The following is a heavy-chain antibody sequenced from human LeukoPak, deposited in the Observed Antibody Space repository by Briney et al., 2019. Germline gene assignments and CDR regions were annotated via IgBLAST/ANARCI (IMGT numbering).Heavy chain of an antibody. Sequence: GGSLRLSCAASGFTFSTHWMYWVRQAPGKGLMWVSRCDSDGSGTTYVDSVKGRFTVSRDNAKHTLYLQMSSLRAEDTAVYYCATSSVWGGAFNIWGQGTMVTVSS. J-gene: IGHJ3*02. CDR2: CDSDGSGT. CDR1: GFTFSTHW. V-gene: IGHV3-74*01. CDR3: ATSSVWGGAFNI. D-gene: IGHD3-16*01.